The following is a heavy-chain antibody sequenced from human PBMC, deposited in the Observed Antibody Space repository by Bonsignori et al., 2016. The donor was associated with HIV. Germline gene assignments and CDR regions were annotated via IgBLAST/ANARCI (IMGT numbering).Heavy chain of an antibody. CDR1: GGSISSGGYS. V-gene: IGHV4-30-2*01. CDR3: ARVLYSSTLGAAFDI. D-gene: IGHD6-13*01. CDR2: IYHSGST. J-gene: IGHJ3*02. Sequence: LRLSCAVSGGSISSGGYSWSWIRQPPGKGLEWIGYIYHSGSTYYNPSLKSRVTISVDRSKNQFSLKLSSVTAADTAVYYCARVLYSSTLGAAFDIWGQGTMVTVSS.